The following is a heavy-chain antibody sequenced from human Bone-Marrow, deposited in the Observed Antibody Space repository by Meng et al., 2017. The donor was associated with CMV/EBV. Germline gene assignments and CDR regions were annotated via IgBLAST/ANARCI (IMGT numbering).Heavy chain of an antibody. CDR3: ARSLFDTNDPFDY. D-gene: IGHD2-8*01. CDR2: ISNSGSAK. V-gene: IGHV3-48*04. J-gene: IGHJ4*02. CDR1: GFTFSSYT. Sequence: GGSLRLSCVASGFTFSSYTMNWVRQAPGKGLEWLSYISNSGSAKYYADSLRGRFTVSRDNARNSLYLQMNSLRADDTAVYYCARSLFDTNDPFDYWGQGNVVNVDS.